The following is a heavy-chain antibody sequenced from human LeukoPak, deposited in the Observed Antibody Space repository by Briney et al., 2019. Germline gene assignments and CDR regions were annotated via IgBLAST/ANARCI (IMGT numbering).Heavy chain of an antibody. CDR3: ARDHDFWSGYYYYGMDV. D-gene: IGHD3-3*01. Sequence: PGGSLRLSCAASGFTFSSYSMNWVRQAPGKGLEWVSSISSSSSYIYYADSVKGRFTISRDNAKNSLYLQMNSLRAEDTAVYYCARDHDFWSGYYYYGMDVWGQGTTVTVSS. CDR1: GFTFSSYS. CDR2: ISSSSSYI. J-gene: IGHJ6*02. V-gene: IGHV3-21*01.